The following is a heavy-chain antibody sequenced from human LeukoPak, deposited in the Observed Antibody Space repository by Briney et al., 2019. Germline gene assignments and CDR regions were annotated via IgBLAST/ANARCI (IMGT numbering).Heavy chain of an antibody. Sequence: PSETLSLTCTVSGGSISSSSYYWGWIRQPPGKGLEWIGSIYYSGNTYYNASLKSQVSISIDTSKNQFSLRLTSVTAADTAVYYCARAYYGSGSYPFDYWGQGTLVTVSS. J-gene: IGHJ4*02. CDR3: ARAYYGSGSYPFDY. CDR1: GGSISSSSYY. V-gene: IGHV4-39*01. CDR2: IYYSGNT. D-gene: IGHD3-10*01.